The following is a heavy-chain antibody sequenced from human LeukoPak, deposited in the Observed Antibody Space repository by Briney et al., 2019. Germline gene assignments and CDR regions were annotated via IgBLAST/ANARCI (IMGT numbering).Heavy chain of an antibody. CDR2: IYYSGST. Sequence: SENLSLTCTVSGGSISSSSYYWGWIRQPPGKGLEWIGSIYYSGSTYYNPSLKSRVTISLDTSKNQFSLKLSSVTAADTAVYYCARALYGVPYYFDYWGQGTLVTVSS. D-gene: IGHD4-17*01. V-gene: IGHV4-39*07. CDR1: GGSISSSSYY. J-gene: IGHJ4*02. CDR3: ARALYGVPYYFDY.